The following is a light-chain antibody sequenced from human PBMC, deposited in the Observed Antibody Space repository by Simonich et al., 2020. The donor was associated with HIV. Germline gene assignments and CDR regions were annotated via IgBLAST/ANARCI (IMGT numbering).Light chain of an antibody. Sequence: DIVMTQSPDSLAVSLGERATINCKSSQSVLYNSNNKNYLTWYHQKPGQPPKLLIYWASARESGVPDRFSGSWSGTDFTLTISSRQAEDVAVYYCQQYYSTPDTFGQGTKLEIK. CDR2: WAS. CDR1: QSVLYNSNNKNY. V-gene: IGKV4-1*01. J-gene: IGKJ2*01. CDR3: QQYYSTPDT.